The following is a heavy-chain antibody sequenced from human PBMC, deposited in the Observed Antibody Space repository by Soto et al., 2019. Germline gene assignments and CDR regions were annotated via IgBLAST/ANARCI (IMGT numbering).Heavy chain of an antibody. CDR2: IIPIFGTA. CDR3: ARGHYSSSPRPTNWFDP. J-gene: IGHJ5*02. V-gene: IGHV1-69*06. CDR1: GGTFSSYA. D-gene: IGHD6-6*01. Sequence: QVQLVQSGAEVKKPGSSVKVSCKASGGTFSSYAISWVRQAPGQGLEWMGGIIPIFGTANYAQKFQGRVTITADKSTSTAYMELSSLRSEDTAVYYCARGHYSSSPRPTNWFDPWGQGTLVTVSS.